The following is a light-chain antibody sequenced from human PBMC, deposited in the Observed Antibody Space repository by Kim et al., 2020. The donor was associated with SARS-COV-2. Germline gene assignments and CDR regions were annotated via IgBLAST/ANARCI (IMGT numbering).Light chain of an antibody. CDR3: HVWDSSSDHPVV. CDR2: YDS. Sequence: GQTDKISCGGNNCARKSVHWYQHKPGQAPVLVMYYDSDRPSGIPERFYGSNPGDAATLTISRVEAGDEADYYCHVWDSSSDHPVVFGGGTQLTVL. J-gene: IGLJ2*01. V-gene: IGLV3-21*04. CDR1: NCARKS.